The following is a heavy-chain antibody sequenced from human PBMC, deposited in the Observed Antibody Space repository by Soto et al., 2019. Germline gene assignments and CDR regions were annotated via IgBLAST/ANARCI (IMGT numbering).Heavy chain of an antibody. D-gene: IGHD6-13*01. CDR1: GLTFSSYA. Sequence: EVQLLESGGGLVQPGGSLRLSCAASGLTFSSYAMSWVRQAPGKGLEWVSAISGNGGSTYYADSVEGRFTISRDNSKNTLYLQMNSLRAEDTAVYYCAKNGYSSNWPLDYWGQGTRVIVSS. CDR2: ISGNGGST. V-gene: IGHV3-23*01. CDR3: AKNGYSSNWPLDY. J-gene: IGHJ4*02.